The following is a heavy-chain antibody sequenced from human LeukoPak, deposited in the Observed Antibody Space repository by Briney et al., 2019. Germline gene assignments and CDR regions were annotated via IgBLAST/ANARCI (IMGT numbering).Heavy chain of an antibody. D-gene: IGHD6-25*01. CDR3: ARNAPYSSEQDY. CDR2: ISAYNGNT. Sequence: ASVKVSCKASGYTFTSYGISWVRQAPGQGLEWMGWISAYNGNTNYAQKFQGRVTITADKSTSTAYMELSSLRSEDTAVYYCARNAPYSSEQDYWGQGTLVTVSS. J-gene: IGHJ4*02. CDR1: GYTFTSYG. V-gene: IGHV1-18*01.